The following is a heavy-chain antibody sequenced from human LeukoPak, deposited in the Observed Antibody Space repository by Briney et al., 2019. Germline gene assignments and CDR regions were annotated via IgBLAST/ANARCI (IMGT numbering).Heavy chain of an antibody. J-gene: IGHJ4*02. CDR2: IYPGDSDT. Sequence: GESLKISCKGSGYRFTSYWIGWVRQMPGKGLEWMGIIYPGDSDTRYSPSFQGQVTISADKYISTAYLQWSSLTASDTAMYYCARHSDYYGSGLGFDYWGQGTLVTVSS. CDR1: GYRFTSYW. D-gene: IGHD3-10*01. V-gene: IGHV5-51*01. CDR3: ARHSDYYGSGLGFDY.